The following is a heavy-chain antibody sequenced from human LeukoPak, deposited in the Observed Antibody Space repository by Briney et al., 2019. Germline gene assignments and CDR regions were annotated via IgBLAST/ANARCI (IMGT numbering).Heavy chain of an antibody. J-gene: IGHJ6*02. CDR2: IGTYKGNT. CDR1: GYTFTSDG. CDR3: ARTPGMVVVKTFYCMDV. Sequence: GASVKVSCKTSGYTFTSDGISWVRQAPGQGLEWMGWIGTYKGNTNYAQMFQGRVTMTTDTSTSTAYMELKNLRSDDTAVYYCARTPGMVVVKTFYCMDVWGQGTTV. V-gene: IGHV1-18*01. D-gene: IGHD3-22*01.